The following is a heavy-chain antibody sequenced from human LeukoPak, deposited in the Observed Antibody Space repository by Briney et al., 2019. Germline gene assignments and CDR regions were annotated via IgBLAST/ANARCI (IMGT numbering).Heavy chain of an antibody. CDR3: ARVERFFGDYYMDV. D-gene: IGHD3-3*01. Sequence: ASVKVSCKASRYTFTSYGINWVRQAPGQGLEWMGWISGYNGDTNYAQKLQGRVTMTTDTSTRTAYMELRSLRSDDTAVYYCARVERFFGDYYMDVWGKGTTVTVSS. CDR1: RYTFTSYG. CDR2: ISGYNGDT. V-gene: IGHV1-18*01. J-gene: IGHJ6*03.